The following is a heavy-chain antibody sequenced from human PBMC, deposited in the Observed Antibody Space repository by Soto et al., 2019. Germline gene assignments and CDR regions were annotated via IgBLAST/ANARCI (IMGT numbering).Heavy chain of an antibody. V-gene: IGHV2-26*01. Sequence: GSGPTLVNPTETLTLTCTVSGFSLSNARMGVSWIRQPPGKGLEWLAHIFSNDEKSYSTSLKSRLTISKDTSKSQVVLTMTKMDPVDTATYYCARRLLGEDYYYGMDVWGQGTTVTVSS. CDR1: GFSLSNARMG. CDR3: ARRLLGEDYYYGMDV. D-gene: IGHD2-8*02. J-gene: IGHJ6*02. CDR2: IFSNDEK.